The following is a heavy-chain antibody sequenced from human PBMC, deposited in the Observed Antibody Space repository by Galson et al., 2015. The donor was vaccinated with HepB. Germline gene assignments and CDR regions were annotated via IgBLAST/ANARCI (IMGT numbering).Heavy chain of an antibody. V-gene: IGHV3-11*06. Sequence: SLRLSCAASGFTFSDYYMSWIRQAPGKGLEWVSYISSSSSYTNYADSVKGRFTISRDNAKNSLYLQMNSLRAEDTAVYYCAKMTRTAYFQHWGQGTLVTVSS. CDR2: ISSSSSYT. CDR3: AKMTRTAYFQH. D-gene: IGHD2-21*02. CDR1: GFTFSDYY. J-gene: IGHJ1*01.